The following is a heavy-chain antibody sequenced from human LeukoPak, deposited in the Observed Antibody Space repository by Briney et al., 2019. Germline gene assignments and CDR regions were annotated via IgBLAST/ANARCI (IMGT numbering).Heavy chain of an antibody. CDR2: IIPILGIA. CDR3: ARDLSDGGNGNWFDP. Sequence: SVKVSCKASGGTFSSYTISWVRQAPGQGLEWMGRIIPILGIANYAQKFQGRVTITADKSTSTAYMELSSLRSEDTAVYYCARDLSDGGNGNWFDPWGQGTLVTVSS. D-gene: IGHD4-23*01. J-gene: IGHJ5*02. CDR1: GGTFSSYT. V-gene: IGHV1-69*04.